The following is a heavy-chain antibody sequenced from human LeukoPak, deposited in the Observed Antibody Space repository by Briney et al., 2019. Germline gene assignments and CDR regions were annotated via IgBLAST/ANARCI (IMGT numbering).Heavy chain of an antibody. D-gene: IGHD2-2*01. CDR3: ARHSGPPRGVVVPAAPFDY. V-gene: IGHV4-34*01. CDR1: GGSFSGYY. J-gene: IGHJ4*02. CDR2: IYYSGST. Sequence: SETLSLTCAVYGGSFSGYYWSWIRQPPGKGLEWIGSIYYSGSTYHNPSLKSRVTISVDTSKNQFSLKLSSVTAADTAVYYCARHSGPPRGVVVPAAPFDYWGQGTLATVSS.